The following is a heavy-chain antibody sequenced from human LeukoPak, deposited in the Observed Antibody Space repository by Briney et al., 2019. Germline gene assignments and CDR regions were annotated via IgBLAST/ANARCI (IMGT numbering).Heavy chain of an antibody. CDR3: ARNTHEYSTSSYYYYYYMDV. CDR1: GSTLSGLW. CDR2: INQGGSEN. V-gene: IGHV3-7*01. Sequence: PGGSLRLSCAASGSTLSGLWMHWVRQAPGEGLEWVANINQGGSENYYVDSVKGRFTISRDNAKNSLYLQMNSLRAEDTAVYYCARNTHEYSTSSYYYYYYMDVWGKGTTVTVSS. J-gene: IGHJ6*03. D-gene: IGHD6-6*01.